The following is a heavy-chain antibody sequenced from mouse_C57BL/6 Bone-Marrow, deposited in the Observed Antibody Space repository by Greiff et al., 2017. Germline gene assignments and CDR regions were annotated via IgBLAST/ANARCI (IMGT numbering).Heavy chain of an antibody. J-gene: IGHJ4*01. CDR1: GYAFSSSW. D-gene: IGHD4-1*01. Sequence: VKLVESGPELVKPGASVKISCKASGYAFSSSWMNWVKQRPGKGLEWIGRIYPGDGDTNYNGKFKGKATLTADKSSSTAYMQLSSLTSEDSAVYFCARPGYYAMDYWGQGTSVTVSS. V-gene: IGHV1-82*01. CDR3: ARPGYYAMDY. CDR2: IYPGDGDT.